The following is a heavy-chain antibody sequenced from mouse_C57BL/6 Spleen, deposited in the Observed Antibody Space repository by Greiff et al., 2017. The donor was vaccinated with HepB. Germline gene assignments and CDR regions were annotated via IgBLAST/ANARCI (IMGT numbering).Heavy chain of an antibody. Sequence: EVKVVESGEGLVKPGGSLKLSCAASGFTFSSYAMSWVRQTPEKRLEWVAYISSGGDYIYYADTVKGRFTISRDNARNTLYLQMSSLKSEDTAMYYCTIPQTAQATAWFAYWGQGTLVTVSA. CDR1: GFTFSSYA. V-gene: IGHV5-9-1*02. J-gene: IGHJ3*01. D-gene: IGHD3-2*02. CDR3: TIPQTAQATAWFAY. CDR2: ISSGGDYI.